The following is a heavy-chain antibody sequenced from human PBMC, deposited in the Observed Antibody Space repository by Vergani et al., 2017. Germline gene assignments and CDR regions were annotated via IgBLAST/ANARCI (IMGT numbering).Heavy chain of an antibody. Sequence: QDPLVQSGAEMRRPGASVKVSCKASGYSFTSYGINWVRQAPGQGLEWLGWISTYNGHTNYAQKFQDRVTLTTDTSTDTAFLEVTSLRSDDPAVYYCARTDYRGDSGSRDWVQGTLVTVSS. V-gene: IGHV1-18*04. J-gene: IGHJ4*02. D-gene: IGHD4-23*01. CDR3: ARTDYRGDSGSRD. CDR1: GYSFTSYG. CDR2: ISTYNGHT.